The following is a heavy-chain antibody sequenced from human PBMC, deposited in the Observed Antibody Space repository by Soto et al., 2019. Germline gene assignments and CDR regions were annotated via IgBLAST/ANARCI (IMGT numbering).Heavy chain of an antibody. Sequence: QVQLQESGPGLVKPSQTLSLTCTVSGGSISSGDDYWSWIRQPPGKGLELIGYIYYNGSTYYNPSLPSRVTISVDTSKNQSSLRLSSVTAADTAVYYCARDHYYDSSGFELWGRGTLVTVSS. CDR3: ARDHYYDSSGFEL. V-gene: IGHV4-30-4*01. J-gene: IGHJ2*01. CDR2: IYYNGST. D-gene: IGHD3-22*01. CDR1: GGSISSGDDY.